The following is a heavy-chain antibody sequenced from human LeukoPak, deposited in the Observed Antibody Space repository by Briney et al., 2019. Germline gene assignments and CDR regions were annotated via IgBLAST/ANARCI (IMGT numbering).Heavy chain of an antibody. J-gene: IGHJ4*02. CDR3: ARGGAGDNGFDY. Sequence: NPSETLSLTCTVSGGSISSSSYYWGWIRQPPGKGLEWIGSIYYSGSTNYNPSLKSRVTISVDTSKNQFSLKLSSVTAADTAVYYCARGGAGDNGFDYWGQGTLVTVSS. CDR2: IYYSGST. V-gene: IGHV4-39*07. CDR1: GGSISSSSYY. D-gene: IGHD4/OR15-4a*01.